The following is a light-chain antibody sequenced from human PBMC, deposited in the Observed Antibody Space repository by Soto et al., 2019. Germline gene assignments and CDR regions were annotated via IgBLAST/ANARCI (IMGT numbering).Light chain of an antibody. CDR2: GAS. V-gene: IGKV3-15*01. CDR1: QSVSSN. J-gene: IGKJ1*01. Sequence: EIAMTQSPATLSVSPGERATLSCRASQSVSSNLVWYQQKPGQAPRLLIYGASTRATGIPARFSGSGSGTEFTLTISSLQSEDFAVYYCQQYNNWPRTFGQGTKVEIK. CDR3: QQYNNWPRT.